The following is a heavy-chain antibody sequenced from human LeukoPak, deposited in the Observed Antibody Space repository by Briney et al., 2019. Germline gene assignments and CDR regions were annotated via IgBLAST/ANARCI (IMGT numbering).Heavy chain of an antibody. J-gene: IGHJ4*02. Sequence: ASVKVSCKASGYTFTGYYMHWVRRAPGQGLEWMGWINPNSGGTNYAQKFQGRVTMTRDTSISTAYMELSRLRSDDTALYYCARERREYSYGSFIGDYWGQGTLVTVSS. CDR2: INPNSGGT. CDR3: ARERREYSYGSFIGDY. CDR1: GYTFTGYY. D-gene: IGHD5-18*01. V-gene: IGHV1-2*02.